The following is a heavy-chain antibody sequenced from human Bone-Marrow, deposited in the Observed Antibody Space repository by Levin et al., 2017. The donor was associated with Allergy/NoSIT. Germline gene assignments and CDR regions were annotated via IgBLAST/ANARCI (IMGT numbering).Heavy chain of an antibody. J-gene: IGHJ3*02. V-gene: IGHV1-46*01. Sequence: PGESLKISCKASGYTFTSYYMHWVRQAPGQGLEWMGIINPSGGSPTYAQKFQGRVTMTRDTSTSTVYMELSSLRSEDTAVYYCAREVVVVVGATEPPRDSDAFDIWGQGTMVTVSS. CDR1: GYTFTSYY. CDR2: INPSGGSP. CDR3: AREVVVVVGATEPPRDSDAFDI. D-gene: IGHD2-15*01.